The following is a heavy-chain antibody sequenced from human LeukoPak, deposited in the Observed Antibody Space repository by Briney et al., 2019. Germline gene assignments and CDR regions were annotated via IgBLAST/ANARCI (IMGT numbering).Heavy chain of an antibody. CDR1: GFTFSTYG. V-gene: IGHV3-23*01. CDR3: ASGVTFGFDY. D-gene: IGHD2-8*01. CDR2: ITDSGSNT. J-gene: IGHJ4*02. Sequence: GGSLRLSCVASGFTFSTYGMSWVRQAPGKGLEWVSAITDSGSNTEYADSVKGRFTISRDNSKNTLYLQMNSLRAEDTAVYYCASGVTFGFDYWGQGTLVTVSS.